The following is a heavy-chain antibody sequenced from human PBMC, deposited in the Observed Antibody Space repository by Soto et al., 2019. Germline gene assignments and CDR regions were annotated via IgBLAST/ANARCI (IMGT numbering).Heavy chain of an antibody. CDR2: INHSGTT. CDR1: GGSFSDYS. CDR3: ATKPIYHLFAGYYSVDY. J-gene: IGHJ4*01. Sequence: QVQLRQCGAGLLKLSETLSLTCAVFGGSFSDYSWTWISQPPGKGLEWIGEINHSGTTNYNPSLTTRPTVSVDTSHDQFSLTLCSVAAAATAVYCGATKPIYHLFAGYYSVDYWGIGTLVTVSS. D-gene: IGHD3-9*01. V-gene: IGHV4-34*01.